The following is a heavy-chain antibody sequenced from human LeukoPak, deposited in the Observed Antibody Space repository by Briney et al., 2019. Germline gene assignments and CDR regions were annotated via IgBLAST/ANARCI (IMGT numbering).Heavy chain of an antibody. Sequence: RGSLRLSCVASGFTFGNYWMHWVRQAPGKELVCISRINNDGSTVYADSVAGRFTISRDNARNTLYLQMNTLRVEDTAVYYCARDYYGSIDLWGQGTLVTVSS. CDR2: INNDGST. CDR1: GFTFGNYW. V-gene: IGHV3-74*01. J-gene: IGHJ1*01. D-gene: IGHD3-10*01. CDR3: ARDYYGSIDL.